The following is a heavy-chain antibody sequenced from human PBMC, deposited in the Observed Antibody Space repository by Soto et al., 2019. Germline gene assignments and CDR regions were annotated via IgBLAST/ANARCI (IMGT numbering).Heavy chain of an antibody. Sequence: ASVKVSCKASGYTFTSYYMHWVRQAPGQGLDWMGIINPSGGSTSYAQKFQGRVTMTRDTSTSTVYMELSSLRSEDTAVYYCARETGQPPGGDYYYYGMYVWGQGTTVTVSS. D-gene: IGHD6-13*01. CDR3: ARETGQPPGGDYYYYGMYV. CDR1: GYTFTSYY. V-gene: IGHV1-46*03. CDR2: INPSGGST. J-gene: IGHJ6*02.